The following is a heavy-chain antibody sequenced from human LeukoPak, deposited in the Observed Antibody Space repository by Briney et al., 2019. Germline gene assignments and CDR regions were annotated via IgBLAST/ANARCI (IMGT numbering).Heavy chain of an antibody. J-gene: IGHJ4*02. D-gene: IGHD3-10*01. CDR3: AREGYYGSGSPPSLYFDY. V-gene: IGHV3-23*01. Sequence: GGSLRLSCAASGFTFSSYAMSWVRQAPGKGLELVSGISGSGGTTYYAGSVKGRFTISRDNSRSTLYLQMNSLRPEDTAIYYCAREGYYGSGSPPSLYFDYWGQGTLVTVSS. CDR1: GFTFSSYA. CDR2: ISGSGGTT.